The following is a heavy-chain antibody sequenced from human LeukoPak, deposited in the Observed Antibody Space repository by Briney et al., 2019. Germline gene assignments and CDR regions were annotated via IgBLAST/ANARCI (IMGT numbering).Heavy chain of an antibody. D-gene: IGHD3-10*01. V-gene: IGHV3-23*01. Sequence: PGGSLRLSCAASGFTFSSYAMSWVRQAPGKGLEWVSVISGDGTDLDYADSVKGRFTISRDTSKSMVFLQMNSLRVEDTAVYYCAKKRGGNNPHDYWGQGTLVTVSS. CDR1: GFTFSSYA. CDR2: ISGDGTDL. J-gene: IGHJ4*02. CDR3: AKKRGGNNPHDY.